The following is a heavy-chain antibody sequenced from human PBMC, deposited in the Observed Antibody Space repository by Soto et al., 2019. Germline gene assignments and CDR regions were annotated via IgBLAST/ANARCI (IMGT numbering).Heavy chain of an antibody. CDR1: GGTFSSYR. CDR3: VRDSGAKLSSS. V-gene: IGHV1-69*13. Sequence: SVKGSCKASGGTFSSYRINWVRQAPGQGLEWVGGIVPIYRTADYAQKFQGSVTITADESARTSYMELRSLQSQDTAVYYCVRDSGAKLSSSWGQGTLVTVSS. D-gene: IGHD6-13*01. CDR2: IVPIYRTA. J-gene: IGHJ4*02.